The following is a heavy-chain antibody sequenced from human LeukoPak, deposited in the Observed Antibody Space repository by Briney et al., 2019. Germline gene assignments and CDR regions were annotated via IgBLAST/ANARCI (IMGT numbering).Heavy chain of an antibody. V-gene: IGHV4-34*01. CDR3: THGRRFGEYPGRNAFDI. CDR1: GGSFSGYY. J-gene: IGHJ3*02. CDR2: IYYTGST. D-gene: IGHD3-10*01. Sequence: SETLSLTCAVYGGSFSGYYWSWIRQPPGKGLEWIGNIYYTGSTYYNPSLKSRVTISVDTSKNQFSLKLSSVTAADTALYFCTHGRRFGEYPGRNAFDIWGQGTMVTVSS.